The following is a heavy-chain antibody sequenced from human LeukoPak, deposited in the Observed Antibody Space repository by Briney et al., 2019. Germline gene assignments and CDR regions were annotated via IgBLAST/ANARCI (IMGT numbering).Heavy chain of an antibody. CDR3: AKIAVAAHWYYDL. Sequence: SETLSLTCTVSGGSISSSSYYWGWIRQPPGKGLEWIGSIYYSGSTYYNPSLKSRVTISVDTSKNQFSLKLSSVTAADTAVYYCAKIAVAAHWYYDLWGRGTLVTVSS. CDR1: GGSISSSSYY. D-gene: IGHD6-19*01. CDR2: IYYSGST. V-gene: IGHV4-39*01. J-gene: IGHJ2*01.